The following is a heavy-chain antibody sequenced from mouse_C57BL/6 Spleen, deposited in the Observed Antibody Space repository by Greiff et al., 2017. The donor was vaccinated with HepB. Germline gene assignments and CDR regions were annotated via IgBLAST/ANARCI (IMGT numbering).Heavy chain of an antibody. CDR2: ISDGGSYT. D-gene: IGHD1-1*01. J-gene: IGHJ3*01. Sequence: EVKLVESGGGLVKPGGSLKLSCAASGFTFSSYAMSWVRQTPEKRLEWVATISDGGSYTYYPDNVKGRFTISRDNAKNNLYLQMSHLKSEDTAMYYCARDRGYITGGSWFAYWGQGTLVTVSA. CDR3: ARDRGYITGGSWFAY. CDR1: GFTFSSYA. V-gene: IGHV5-4*01.